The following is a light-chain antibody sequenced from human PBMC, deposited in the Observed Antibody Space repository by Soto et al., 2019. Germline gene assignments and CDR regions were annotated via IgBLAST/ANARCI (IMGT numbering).Light chain of an antibody. CDR1: TSNIGAGYA. CDR2: AN. V-gene: IGLV1-40*01. Sequence: QSVLTQSPSVSGAPGQRVTISCTGSTSNIGAGYAVHWYQQLPGTAPKLLIYANNRPSGVPDRFSGSKSGTSASLAITGLQPEDEADYYCQSYGNALSAWVFGGGTKVTVL. J-gene: IGLJ3*02. CDR3: QSYGNALSAWV.